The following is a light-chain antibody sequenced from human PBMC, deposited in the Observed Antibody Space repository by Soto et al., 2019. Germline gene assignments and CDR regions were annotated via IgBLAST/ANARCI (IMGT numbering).Light chain of an antibody. CDR2: GNN. Sequence: QSVLTQPPSASGTPGQRVTISCSGSSSNIGSNTVNWYHQLPGTAPKLLIYGNNQRPSGVPDRFSGSKSGTSASLAISGLQAEDEADYYCAVWDDSLNGVVFGGGTKVTVL. V-gene: IGLV1-44*01. J-gene: IGLJ2*01. CDR3: AVWDDSLNGVV. CDR1: SSNIGSNT.